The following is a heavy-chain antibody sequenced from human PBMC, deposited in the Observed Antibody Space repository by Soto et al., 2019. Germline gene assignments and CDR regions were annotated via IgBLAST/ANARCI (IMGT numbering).Heavy chain of an antibody. V-gene: IGHV3-30*18. CDR2: ISYDGSNK. CDR1: GFTFSRSG. Sequence: QVQLVESGGGVVQPGRSLRLSCTASGFTFSRSGMHWVRQAPGKGLEWGTVISYDGSNKYYADSVKGRFTISRDNAKNTLYRQRNSLRAEDMAVYYCVKEKSHSWSFDYWGQGTLVTVSS. CDR3: VKEKSHSWSFDY. D-gene: IGHD6-13*01. J-gene: IGHJ4*02.